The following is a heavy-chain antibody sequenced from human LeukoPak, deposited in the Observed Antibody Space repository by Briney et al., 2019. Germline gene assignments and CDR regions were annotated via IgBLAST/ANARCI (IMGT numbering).Heavy chain of an antibody. CDR1: GGSISSGSYY. CDR3: ARLGSGWYYFDY. V-gene: IGHV4-61*02. Sequence: KSSQTLSLTCTVSGGSISSGSYYWSWIRQPAGKGLEWIGRIYTSGSTSYNPSLKSRVTISVDTSKNQFSLKLSSVTAADTAVYYCARLGSGWYYFDYWGQGTLVTVSS. CDR2: IYTSGST. D-gene: IGHD6-19*01. J-gene: IGHJ4*02.